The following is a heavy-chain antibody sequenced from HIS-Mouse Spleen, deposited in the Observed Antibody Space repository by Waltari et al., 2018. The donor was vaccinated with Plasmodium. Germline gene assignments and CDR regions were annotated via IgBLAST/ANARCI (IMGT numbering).Heavy chain of an antibody. D-gene: IGHD3-22*01. CDR2: IYYSGST. J-gene: IGHJ3*02. CDR1: GGSISSSSYY. Sequence: QLQLQESGPGLVKPSETLSLTCTVSGGSISSSSYYWGWIRQPPGKGLEWIGSIYYSGSTYYNPSLKSRVTISVDTSKNQFSLKLSSVTAADTAVYYCARDYYDSSGFDAFDIWGQGTMVTVSS. CDR3: ARDYYDSSGFDAFDI. V-gene: IGHV4-39*07.